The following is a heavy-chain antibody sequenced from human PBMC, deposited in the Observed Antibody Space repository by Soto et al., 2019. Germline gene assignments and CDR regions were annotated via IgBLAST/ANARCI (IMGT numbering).Heavy chain of an antibody. CDR3: ERVWGGRCFDY. CDR2: ISWNSGSL. CDR1: GFTFDDFA. V-gene: IGHV3-9*01. D-gene: IGHD3-3*01. Sequence: EVQLVESGGGLVQPGRSLRLSCAASGFTFDDFAMDWVRQGPGKGLEWVSGISWNSGSLAYADSVKGRFTISRDNAKNSLYLQMDSLRVQDTALYYCERVWGGRCFDYWGPGTLVTVSS. J-gene: IGHJ4*02.